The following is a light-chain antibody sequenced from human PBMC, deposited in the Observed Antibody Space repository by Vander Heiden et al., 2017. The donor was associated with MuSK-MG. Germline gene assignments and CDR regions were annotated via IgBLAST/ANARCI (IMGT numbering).Light chain of an antibody. V-gene: IGLV8-61*01. CDR2: STN. CDR3: VLYMGSGISV. CDR1: SGSVSPNNY. J-gene: IGLJ2*01. Sequence: QTVVTQEPSFSVAPGGTVTLTCGLSSGSVSPNNYPSWYQQTPGQTPRTLIYSTNTRSSGVPDRFSGSILGNKAALTITGAHTDDESDYYCVLYMGSGISVFGGGTKLTVL.